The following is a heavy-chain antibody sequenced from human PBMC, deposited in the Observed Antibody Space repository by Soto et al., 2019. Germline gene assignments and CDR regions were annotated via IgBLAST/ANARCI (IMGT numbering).Heavy chain of an antibody. J-gene: IGHJ6*03. D-gene: IGHD1-1*01. CDR3: ARLRNHYFMDV. Sequence: QVQLQESGPGLVKPSETLSLTCSVSCGSISGLYLSWVRQPPGRVLECIGCIYYSGTTNYHPSLKSRVTMSVATSKSHFSLKLSSVTAADTAIYYCARLRNHYFMDVWGIGTTVAVSS. CDR1: CGSISGLY. V-gene: IGHV4-59*08. CDR2: IYYSGTT.